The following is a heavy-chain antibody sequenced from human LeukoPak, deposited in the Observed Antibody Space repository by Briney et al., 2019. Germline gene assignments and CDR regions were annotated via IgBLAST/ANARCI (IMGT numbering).Heavy chain of an antibody. J-gene: IGHJ6*04. D-gene: IGHD6-13*01. CDR3: ASAADYYYGMDV. Sequence: GGSLRLSCAASGFTFSSYAMSWVRQAPGKGLEWVSAISGSGGSTYYADSVKGRFTISRDDSKNTLYLQMNSLRAEDTAVYYCASAADYYYGMDVWGKGTTVTVSS. V-gene: IGHV3-23*01. CDR2: ISGSGGST. CDR1: GFTFSSYA.